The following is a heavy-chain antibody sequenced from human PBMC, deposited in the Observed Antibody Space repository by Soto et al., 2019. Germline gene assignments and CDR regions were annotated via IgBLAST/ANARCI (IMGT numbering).Heavy chain of an antibody. V-gene: IGHV1-69*06. CDR1: GGTFSSYA. J-gene: IGHJ5*02. CDR3: ERARYYYDSSGYYPNWFDT. CDR2: IIPIFGTA. Sequence: SSVKVSCKASGGTFSSYAISWVRQAPGQGLEWMGGIIPIFGTANYAQKLQGRVTITADKSTSTAYMELSSMRSEETAVYYCERARYYYDSSGYYPNWFDTWGQGTMVTLS. D-gene: IGHD3-22*01.